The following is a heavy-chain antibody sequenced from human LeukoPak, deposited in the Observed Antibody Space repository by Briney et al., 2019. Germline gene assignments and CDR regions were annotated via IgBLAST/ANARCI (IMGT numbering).Heavy chain of an antibody. J-gene: IGHJ4*02. CDR3: AKERIRTPYGDYAY. V-gene: IGHV3-23*01. CDR2: ISGSSGST. CDR1: GFTFSSYA. D-gene: IGHD4-17*01. Sequence: GGSLRLSCAASGFTFSSYAMSWVRQAPGKGLEWVSAISGSSGSTYYADSVKGRFTISRDNSKNTLYLQMNSLRAEDTAVYYCAKERIRTPYGDYAYWGQGTLVTVSS.